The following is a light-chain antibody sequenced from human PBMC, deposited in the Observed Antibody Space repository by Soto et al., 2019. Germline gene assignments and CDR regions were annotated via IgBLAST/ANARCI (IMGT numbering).Light chain of an antibody. Sequence: DIVMTQSPDSLAVSLAERATIICKSSQSVLYSSNNKNYLAWYQQKPGQPPKLLIYWASTRESGVPDRFSGSGSGTDFTLTISSLQAEDVAVYYCQQYYSTPPTFGQGTKLEIK. CDR1: QSVLYSSNNKNY. J-gene: IGKJ2*01. CDR2: WAS. V-gene: IGKV4-1*01. CDR3: QQYYSTPPT.